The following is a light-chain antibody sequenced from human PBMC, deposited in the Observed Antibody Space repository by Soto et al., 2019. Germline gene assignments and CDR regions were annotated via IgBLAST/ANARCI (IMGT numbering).Light chain of an antibody. CDR3: QQSYSTPGFT. CDR1: QSISSY. J-gene: IGKJ4*01. Sequence: IQMTQSPSALSASVGHRVNITYRSVQSISSYLNWYQQKPGKAPKLLTEGASSLQSGVPSRLSGSGSGNDFTLTISSLQPEECATYYCQQSYSTPGFTFGGGTKVDI. CDR2: GAS. V-gene: IGKV1-39*01.